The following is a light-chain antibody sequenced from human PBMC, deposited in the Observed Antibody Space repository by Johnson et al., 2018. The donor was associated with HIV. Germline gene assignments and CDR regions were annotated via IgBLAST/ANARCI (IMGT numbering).Light chain of an antibody. CDR1: SSNIGNNY. Sequence: QSVLTQPPSVSAAPGQKVTISCSGSSSNIGNNYVSWYQHLPGTAPKLIIYDNNKRPSGIPDRFSGSKSGTSATLGITGLQTGDEADYYCGTWDSSLSAFYVFGTGTKVTVL. J-gene: IGLJ1*01. CDR3: GTWDSSLSAFYV. CDR2: DNN. V-gene: IGLV1-51*01.